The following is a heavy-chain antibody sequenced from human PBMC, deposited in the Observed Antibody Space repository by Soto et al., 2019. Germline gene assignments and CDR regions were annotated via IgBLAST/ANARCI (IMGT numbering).Heavy chain of an antibody. D-gene: IGHD6-13*01. CDR2: IWYDGSNK. V-gene: IGHV3-33*01. CDR1: GFTFSSYG. CDR3: ARGAEGGTLIHWYGMDV. J-gene: IGHJ6*02. Sequence: QVQLVESGGGVVQPGRSLRLSCAASGFTFSSYGMHWVRQAPDKGLEWVAVIWYDGSNKYYADSVKGRFTISRDNSKKTLFLQMNSLRAEDTAVFYCARGAEGGTLIHWYGMDVWGQGTTVTVSS.